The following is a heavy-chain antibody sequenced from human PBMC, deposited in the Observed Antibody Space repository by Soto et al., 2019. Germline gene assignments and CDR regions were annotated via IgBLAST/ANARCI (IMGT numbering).Heavy chain of an antibody. CDR2: IGRSGETI. CDR3: ARDSRGGAARRPTFYY. CDR1: GLTFSTDE. D-gene: IGHD6-6*01. V-gene: IGHV3-48*03. J-gene: IGHJ4*02. Sequence: GGSLRLSCAVSGLTFSTDEMNWVRQAPGKGLEWLAYIGRSGETIYYADSVKGRFTISRDNAKSSLFLQMNGLRDEDTGIYYCARDSRGGAARRPTFYYWGRGTLVTVSS.